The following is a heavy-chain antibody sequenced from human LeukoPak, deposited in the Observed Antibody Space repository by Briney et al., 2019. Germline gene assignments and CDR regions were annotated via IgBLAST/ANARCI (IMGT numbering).Heavy chain of an antibody. J-gene: IGHJ4*02. Sequence: GGSLRLSCAASGFTFSDYYMSWIRQAPGKGLEWVSYISSSGSFIYYADSVKGRFTISKDNAKNSLYLHMNSLRAEDTALYYCAREPYYDSSGYSPDYWGQGTLVTVSS. D-gene: IGHD3-22*01. CDR3: AREPYYDSSGYSPDY. V-gene: IGHV3-11*04. CDR2: ISSSGSFI. CDR1: GFTFSDYY.